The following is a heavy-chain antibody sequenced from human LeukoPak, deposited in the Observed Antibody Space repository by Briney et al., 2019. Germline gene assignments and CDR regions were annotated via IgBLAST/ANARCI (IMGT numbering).Heavy chain of an antibody. Sequence: ASVKVSCKASGYTFTSYGISWVRQAPGQGLEWMGRISAYNGNTNYAQKLQGRVTMTTDTSTSTAYMELRSLRSDDTAVYYRATLTTVTTPAVDYWGQGTLVTVSS. D-gene: IGHD4-17*01. V-gene: IGHV1-18*01. CDR2: ISAYNGNT. J-gene: IGHJ4*02. CDR3: ATLTTVTTPAVDY. CDR1: GYTFTSYG.